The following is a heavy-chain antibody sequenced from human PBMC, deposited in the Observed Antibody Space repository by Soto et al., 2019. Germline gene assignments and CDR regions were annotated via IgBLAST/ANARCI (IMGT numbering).Heavy chain of an antibody. CDR2: ISSDGSGT. Sequence: EVQLVESGGGLVQPGGSLRLSCAASGFTFSDYWMHWVRQAPGKGLVWVSRISSDGSGTTYADSVKGRFTISRDNAKNMLYLQMNSLRAEDTAVYYCAKDGNAFDIWGQGTMVTVSS. CDR3: AKDGNAFDI. J-gene: IGHJ3*02. CDR1: GFTFSDYW. V-gene: IGHV3-74*01. D-gene: IGHD1-26*01.